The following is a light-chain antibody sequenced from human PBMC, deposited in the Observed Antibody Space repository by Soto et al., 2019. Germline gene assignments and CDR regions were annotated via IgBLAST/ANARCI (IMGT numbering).Light chain of an antibody. CDR1: QSVSSSY. J-gene: IGKJ2*01. CDR3: QQYGSSPLYT. Sequence: EIVLTQSPGTLSLSPGERATLSCRASQSVSSSYLAWYQQKPGKAPSLLIYGASSRATGIPDRFSGSGSGTDFTLTISRLEPEEFAVYYCQQYGSSPLYTFGQGTKLEIK. CDR2: GAS. V-gene: IGKV3-20*01.